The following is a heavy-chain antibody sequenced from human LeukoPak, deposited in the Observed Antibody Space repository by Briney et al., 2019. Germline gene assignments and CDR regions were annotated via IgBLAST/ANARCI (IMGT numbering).Heavy chain of an antibody. V-gene: IGHV3-21*01. CDR1: GFTFSVYP. J-gene: IGHJ3*02. CDR3: ARYTAMVKDAFDI. Sequence: GGSLRLSCAASGFTFSVYPMNWVRQAPGKGLEWVSSISSTSSYISYADSVRGRFTISRDNAKNSLYLQMNSLRAEDTAVYYCARYTAMVKDAFDIWGQGTMVTVSS. CDR2: ISSTSSYI. D-gene: IGHD5-18*01.